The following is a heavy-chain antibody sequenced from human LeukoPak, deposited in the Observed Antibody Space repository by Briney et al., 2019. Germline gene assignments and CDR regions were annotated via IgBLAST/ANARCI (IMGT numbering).Heavy chain of an antibody. CDR1: GFTSSGYS. D-gene: IGHD3-22*01. CDR2: ISSSRSYI. J-gene: IGHJ4*02. Sequence: GGSLRLSCAASGFTSSGYSMNWVRQAPGKGLEWVSSISSSRSYIYYADSVKGRFTISRDNAKNSLYLQMNSLRAEDTAVYYCARGAPGPITMIVVVMFSDYWGQGTLVTVSS. V-gene: IGHV3-21*01. CDR3: ARGAPGPITMIVVVMFSDY.